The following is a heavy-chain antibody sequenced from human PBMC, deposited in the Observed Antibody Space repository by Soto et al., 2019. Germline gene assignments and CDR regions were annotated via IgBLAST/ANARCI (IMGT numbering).Heavy chain of an antibody. V-gene: IGHV3-30*03. D-gene: IGHD4-17*01. Sequence: GGSLRLSCAASGFTFSSYGMHWVRQAPGKGLEWVAVISYDGSNKYYADSVKGRFTISRDNSKNTLYLQMNSLRAEDTAVYYCARDLYYGENYGMDVCGQGTTVTVSS. CDR1: GFTFSSYG. CDR2: ISYDGSNK. J-gene: IGHJ6*02. CDR3: ARDLYYGENYGMDV.